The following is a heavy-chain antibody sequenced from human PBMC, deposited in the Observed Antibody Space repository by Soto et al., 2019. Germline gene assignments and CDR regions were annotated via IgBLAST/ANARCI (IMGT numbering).Heavy chain of an antibody. CDR1: GGSISSSSYY. V-gene: IGHV4-39*01. CDR2: IYYSGST. J-gene: IGHJ5*02. CDR3: ARQIGLLWFGELRANWFDP. Sequence: SETLSLTCTVSGGSISSSSYYWGWIRQPPGKGLEWIGSIYYSGSTYYNPSLKSRVTISVDTSKNQFSLKLSSVTAADTAVYYCARQIGLLWFGELRANWFDPWGQGTLVTVSS. D-gene: IGHD3-10*01.